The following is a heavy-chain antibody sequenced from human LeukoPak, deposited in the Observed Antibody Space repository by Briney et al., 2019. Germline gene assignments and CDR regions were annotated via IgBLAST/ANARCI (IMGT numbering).Heavy chain of an antibody. CDR1: GGTFSSYA. J-gene: IGHJ5*02. D-gene: IGHD3-10*01. CDR3: ARSALLWFGELSYNP. V-gene: IGHV1-69*05. CDR2: IIPIFGTA. Sequence: SVKVSCKASGGTFSSYAISWVRQAPGQGLEWMGGIIPIFGTANYAQKFQGRVTMTRNTSINTAYMELSSLRSEDTAVYYCARSALLWFGELSYNPWGQGTLVTVSS.